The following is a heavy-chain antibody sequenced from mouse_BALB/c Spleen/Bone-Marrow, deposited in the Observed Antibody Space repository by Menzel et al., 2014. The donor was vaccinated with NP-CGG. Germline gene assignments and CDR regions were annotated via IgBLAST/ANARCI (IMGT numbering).Heavy chain of an antibody. CDR1: GFSFSNYG. CDR3: ARHAYYDQTEVSFVC. J-gene: IGHJ3*01. D-gene: IGHD2-4*01. CDR2: ISGDGRYT. Sequence: EVHLVESGGGLVKSGGSLKLSCAASGFSFSNYGMSWLRQTPEKRLEWVATISGDGRYTFYSDSVKGRFTISRDNAKNNLYLQPSSLRSEDTALYYCARHAYYDQTEVSFVCWGQGTLVTVSA. V-gene: IGHV5-9-2*01.